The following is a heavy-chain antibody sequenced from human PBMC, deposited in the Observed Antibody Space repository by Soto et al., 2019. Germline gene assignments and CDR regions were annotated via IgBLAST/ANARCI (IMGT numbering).Heavy chain of an antibody. CDR2: IYPGDSDT. CDR1: GYSFTSYW. CDR3: ARLDIVVVPAAGWFDP. V-gene: IGHV5-51*01. D-gene: IGHD2-2*03. J-gene: IGHJ5*02. Sequence: EVQLVQSGAEVKKPGESLKISCKGSGYSFTSYWIGWVRQMPGKGLEWMGIIYPGDSDTRYSPSFQGQVTISADKSISTAYLQWSSLKASDTAMYYCARLDIVVVPAAGWFDPWGQGTLVTVSS.